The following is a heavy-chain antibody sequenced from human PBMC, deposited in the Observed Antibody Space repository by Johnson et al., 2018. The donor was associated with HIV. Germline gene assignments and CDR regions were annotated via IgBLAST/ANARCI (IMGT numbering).Heavy chain of an antibody. J-gene: IGHJ3*02. CDR2: IKSKTDGGTT. Sequence: VQLVESGGGLIKPGGSLRLSCAASGVTFSNAWMSWVRQAPGKGLEWVGRIKSKTDGGTTDYAAPVKGRFTISRDDSKNTLYLQMNSLKTEDTAVYYCTTDRGGEIAVAGPDAFDIWGQGTMVTVSS. CDR1: GVTFSNAW. D-gene: IGHD6-19*01. V-gene: IGHV3-15*01. CDR3: TTDRGGEIAVAGPDAFDI.